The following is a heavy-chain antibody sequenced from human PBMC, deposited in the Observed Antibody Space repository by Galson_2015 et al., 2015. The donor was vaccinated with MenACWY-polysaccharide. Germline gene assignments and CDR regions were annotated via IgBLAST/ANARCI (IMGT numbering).Heavy chain of an antibody. V-gene: IGHV1-18*01. CDR2: ISAYNGNT. CDR1: GYTFTSYG. CDR3: ARAVTSAYSSSSPFDY. J-gene: IGHJ4*02. Sequence: SVKVSCKASGYTFTSYGISWVRQAPGQGLEWMGWISAYNGNTNYAQKLQGRVTMTTDTSTSTAYMELRSLRSDDTAVYYCARAVTSAYSSSSPFDYWGQGTLVTVSS. D-gene: IGHD6-6*01.